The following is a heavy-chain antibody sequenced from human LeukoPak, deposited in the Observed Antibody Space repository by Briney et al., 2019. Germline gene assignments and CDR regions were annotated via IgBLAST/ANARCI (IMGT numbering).Heavy chain of an antibody. V-gene: IGHV1-2*02. J-gene: IGHJ4*02. Sequence: ASVRVSCKASGYTFTDYYIHWLRQAPGQGLEWMGWINPNSGGTSYAQKLQGRVTMTSDTSVTTAFMDLSGLRSDDTAVYYCARVSRTSTQPLPYYYFDYWGQGALVTVSS. D-gene: IGHD1-14*01. CDR3: ARVSRTSTQPLPYYYFDY. CDR2: INPNSGGT. CDR1: GYTFTDYY.